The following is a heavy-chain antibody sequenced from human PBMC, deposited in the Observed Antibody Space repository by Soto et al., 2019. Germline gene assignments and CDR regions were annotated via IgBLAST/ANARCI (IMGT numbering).Heavy chain of an antibody. Sequence: SETLSLTCTVSGGSISSGSYYWGWIRQPPGKGLEWIGSIYYSGSTFYNPSLKSRVTISVDTSKDQFSLKLSSVTAADTAVYYCARGEGYSGYDFVYWGQGTLVTVSS. CDR2: IYYSGST. CDR1: GGSISSGSYY. CDR3: ARGEGYSGYDFVY. J-gene: IGHJ4*02. V-gene: IGHV4-39*01. D-gene: IGHD5-12*01.